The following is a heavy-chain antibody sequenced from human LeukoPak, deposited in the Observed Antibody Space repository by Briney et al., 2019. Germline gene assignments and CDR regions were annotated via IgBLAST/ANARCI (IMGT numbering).Heavy chain of an antibody. V-gene: IGHV4-34*01. J-gene: IGHJ4*02. D-gene: IGHD6-13*01. CDR2: INHSGST. Sequence: SETLSLTCAVYGGSFSGYYWSWIRQPPGKGLEWIGEINHSGSTNYNPSLKSRVTISVDTSKNQFSLKLSSVTAADTAVYYCARVCAAGAGNWGQGTLVTVSS. CDR1: GGSFSGYY. CDR3: ARVCAAGAGN.